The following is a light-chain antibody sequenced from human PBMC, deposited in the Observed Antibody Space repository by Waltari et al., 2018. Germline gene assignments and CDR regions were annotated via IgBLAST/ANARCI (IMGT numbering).Light chain of an antibody. CDR3: ATWGDSQRV. CDR1: NSNIGSNS. J-gene: IGLJ1*01. Sequence: QSVLTQPPSASGTPGQRVTISCSGSNSNIGSNSVCWFQQLPGTAPKLLIYGNDHRTAWVPDRFCGSKSGTSASLAISGLQSEDEADYYCATWGDSQRVFGTGTKVTVL. V-gene: IGLV1-44*01. CDR2: GND.